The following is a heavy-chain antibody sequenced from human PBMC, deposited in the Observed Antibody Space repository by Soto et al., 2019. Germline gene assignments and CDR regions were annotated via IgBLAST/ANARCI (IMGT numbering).Heavy chain of an antibody. J-gene: IGHJ6*04. CDR3: ARPDEGGYSSNHHYYYALDV. CDR2: IIPIFDIT. D-gene: IGHD3-22*01. V-gene: IGHV1-69*01. Sequence: QVQLVQSGAEVKKPGSSVKVSCKASGGTFRSYSISWVRQAPGQGLEWMGGIIPIFDITNYAQKFQGRVTITADESTSTAYMEQSSLGSDDTAVYYCARPDEGGYSSNHHYYYALDVWGKGTTVTVPS. CDR1: GGTFRSYS.